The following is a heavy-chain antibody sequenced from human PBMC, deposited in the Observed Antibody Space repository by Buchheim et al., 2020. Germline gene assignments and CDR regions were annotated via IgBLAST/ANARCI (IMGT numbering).Heavy chain of an antibody. CDR3: ARDPQGGYFDY. J-gene: IGHJ4*02. CDR1: GYTFSSHG. CDR2: IWADGVTK. D-gene: IGHD1-26*01. Sequence: QVQLVQYGGGVVQPGRSLRLSCEASGYTFSSHGMQWVRQAPGKGLEWVAVIWADGVTKYYADSVKGRFTISRDISKSTLFLEMNILGGEDTAVYYCARDPQGGYFDYWGQG. V-gene: IGHV3-33*01.